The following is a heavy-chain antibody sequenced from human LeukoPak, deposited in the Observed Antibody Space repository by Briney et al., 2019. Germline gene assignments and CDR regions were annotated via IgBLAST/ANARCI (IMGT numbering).Heavy chain of an antibody. CDR2: ISGSGGST. CDR1: GFTFSDFW. D-gene: IGHD3-22*01. CDR3: AKGKREGYYDSSGYYGYYFDY. J-gene: IGHJ4*02. Sequence: PGGSLRLSCAGSGFTFSDFWMTWVRQTPGKGLEWVSAISGSGGSTYYADSVKGRFTISRDNSKNTLYLQMNSLRAEDTAVYYCAKGKREGYYDSSGYYGYYFDYWGQGTLVTVSS. V-gene: IGHV3-23*01.